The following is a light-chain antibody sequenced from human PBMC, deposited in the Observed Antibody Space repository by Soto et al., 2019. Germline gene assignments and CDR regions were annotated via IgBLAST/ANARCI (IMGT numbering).Light chain of an antibody. V-gene: IGKV1-9*01. CDR2: AAS. Sequence: DIQLTQSPSFLSASVGDRITITCRASQGISSYLAWYHQKPGRAPKFLIYAASTLQSGVPSRFSGSGSGTEFTLTISSLQPEDFATYSCQQFNSYPYTFGQGTKLEI. J-gene: IGKJ2*01. CDR1: QGISSY. CDR3: QQFNSYPYT.